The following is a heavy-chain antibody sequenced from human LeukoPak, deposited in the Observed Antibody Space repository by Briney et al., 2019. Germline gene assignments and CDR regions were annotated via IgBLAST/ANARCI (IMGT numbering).Heavy chain of an antibody. CDR3: ARDLRPSASGYYYDSSGYYAPNFDY. CDR2: ISSSGSTI. V-gene: IGHV3-11*01. CDR1: GFALSDYY. D-gene: IGHD3-22*01. J-gene: IGHJ4*02. Sequence: GGSLRLSCAASGFALSDYYMSWIRQAPGKGLEWVSYISSSGSTIYYADSVKGRFTISRDNAKNSLYLQMNSLRAEDTAVYYCARDLRPSASGYYYDSSGYYAPNFDYWGQGTLVTVSS.